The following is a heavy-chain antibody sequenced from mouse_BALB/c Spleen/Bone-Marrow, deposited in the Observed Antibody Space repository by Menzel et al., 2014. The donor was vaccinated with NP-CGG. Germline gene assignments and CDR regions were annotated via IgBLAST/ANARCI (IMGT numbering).Heavy chain of an antibody. D-gene: IGHD1-1*01. CDR3: ARSLYYGSSYPLYAMDY. J-gene: IGHJ4*01. CDR2: IYPGDGDT. Sequence: VHLVGSGADLVRPGSSVKISCKASGYAFSSYWMNWVKQRPGQGLEWIGQIYPGDGDTNYNGKFKGKATLTADKSSSTAYMQLSSLTSEDSAVYFCARSLYYGSSYPLYAMDYWGQGTSVTVSS. CDR1: GYAFSSYW. V-gene: IGHV1-80*01.